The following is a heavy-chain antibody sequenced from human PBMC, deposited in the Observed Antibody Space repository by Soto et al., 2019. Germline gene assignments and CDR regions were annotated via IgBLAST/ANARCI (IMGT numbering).Heavy chain of an antibody. CDR3: AREGLLGLGGLSRKDQNFDY. J-gene: IGHJ4*02. V-gene: IGHV1-46*01. CDR2: INLSGGST. Sequence: GASVKVSCKASGYTFTSYYMHWVRQAPGQGPEWMGIINLSGGSTSYAQKFQGRVTMTRDTSTSTVYMELRSLRSDDTAVYYCAREGLLGLGGLSRKDQNFDYGGKEPLVPVSS. CDR1: GYTFTSYY. D-gene: IGHD3-16*02.